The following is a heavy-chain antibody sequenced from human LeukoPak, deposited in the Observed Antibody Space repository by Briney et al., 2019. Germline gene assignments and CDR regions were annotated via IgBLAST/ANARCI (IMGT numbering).Heavy chain of an antibody. CDR1: GLTFSSYA. J-gene: IGHJ6*04. D-gene: IGHD6-13*01. CDR2: SSDSGGST. V-gene: IGHV3-23*01. Sequence: GGSLRLPCVTSGLTFSSYAMSCVRQAPGKGLEWLSASSDSGGSTYYADSVKGRFTISRDNSKNTLYLQMNSLRAEDTAVYYCAKGYSSSWSAPDVWGKGTTVTVSS. CDR3: AKGYSSSWSAPDV.